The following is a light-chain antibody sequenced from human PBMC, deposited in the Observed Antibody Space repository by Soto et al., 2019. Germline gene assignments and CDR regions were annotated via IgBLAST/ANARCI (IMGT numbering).Light chain of an antibody. CDR3: SSYTSSSTPYV. CDR1: SSDVGGYNY. V-gene: IGLV2-14*01. Sequence: QSALTQPASVSGSPGQSITFSCTGTSSDVGGYNYDSWYQQHPGKAPKLMIYEVSNRPSGVSNRFSCSKSGNTASLTISGLQAEDEADYYCSSYTSSSTPYVFGTGTKLTVL. J-gene: IGLJ1*01. CDR2: EVS.